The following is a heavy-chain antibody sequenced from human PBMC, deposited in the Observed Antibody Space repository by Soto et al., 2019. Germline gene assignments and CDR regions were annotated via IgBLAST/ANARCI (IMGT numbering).Heavy chain of an antibody. CDR1: GFTFDDYA. J-gene: IGHJ6*02. CDR3: AKDIRAAAGNYYYGMDV. D-gene: IGHD6-13*01. CDR2: ISWNSGSI. Sequence: EVQLVESGGGLVQPGRSLRLSCAASGFTFDDYAMHWVRQAPGKGLEWVSGISWNSGSIGYADSVKGRFTISRDNAKNSLYLQMNSLRAEDTALYYCAKDIRAAAGNYYYGMDVWGQGTTVTVSS. V-gene: IGHV3-9*01.